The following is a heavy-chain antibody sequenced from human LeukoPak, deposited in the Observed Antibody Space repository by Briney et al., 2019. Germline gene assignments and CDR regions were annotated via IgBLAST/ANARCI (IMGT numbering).Heavy chain of an antibody. CDR1: GFTFRSYD. J-gene: IGHJ6*02. Sequence: GGSLRLSCAASGFTFRSYDMNWVRQAPGKGLEWVSVISGSGGSTYYADSVKGRFTISRDNSKNTLYLQMNSLRAEDTAVYYCAKHLLKNYYYGMDVWGQGTTVTVSS. CDR3: AKHLLKNYYYGMDV. CDR2: ISGSGGST. V-gene: IGHV3-23*01.